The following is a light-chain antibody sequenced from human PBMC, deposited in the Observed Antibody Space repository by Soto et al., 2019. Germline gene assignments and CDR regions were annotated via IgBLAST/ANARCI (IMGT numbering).Light chain of an antibody. Sequence: EIVLTQSPGTLSLSQGERATPPCRASQSVSSRFAWYRHTPGQAPRLLISGASSRATGIPDRFSGSGSATDFTLTISRLEPEDFALYYCQHDGRSPITFGQGTRLEIK. J-gene: IGKJ5*01. CDR2: GAS. CDR3: QHDGRSPIT. CDR1: QSVSSRF. V-gene: IGKV3-20*01.